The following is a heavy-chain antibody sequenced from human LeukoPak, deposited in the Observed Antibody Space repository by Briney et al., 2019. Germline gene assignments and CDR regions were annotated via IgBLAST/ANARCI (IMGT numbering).Heavy chain of an antibody. Sequence: SLTLPCGASVFTYDDYDMHWLRRSRGKALECVSEINWRSGSIVYADSVKGRFTSSRDNAKHSMYLQMNSLRREDTALYYCAKDEVATVGYCTSTTCQGIDYWGQGTLVTVSS. V-gene: IGHV3-9*01. J-gene: IGHJ4*02. CDR2: INWRSGSI. D-gene: IGHD2-2*01. CDR3: AKDEVATVGYCTSTTCQGIDY. CDR1: VFTYDDYD.